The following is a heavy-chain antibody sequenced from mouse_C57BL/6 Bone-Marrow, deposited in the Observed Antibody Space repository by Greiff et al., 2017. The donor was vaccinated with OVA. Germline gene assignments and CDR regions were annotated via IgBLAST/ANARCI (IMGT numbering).Heavy chain of an antibody. D-gene: IGHD1-1*01. V-gene: IGHV1-74*01. CDR2: IHPSDSDT. CDR1: GYTFTSYW. J-gene: IGHJ1*03. CDR3: AIPYYGSSYVYFDV. Sequence: QVQLKQPGAELVKPGASVKVSCKASGYTFTSYWMHWVKQRPGQGLEWIGRIHPSDSDTNYNQKFKGKATLTVDKSSSTAYMQLSSLTSEDSAVYYCAIPYYGSSYVYFDVWGTGTTGTVSS.